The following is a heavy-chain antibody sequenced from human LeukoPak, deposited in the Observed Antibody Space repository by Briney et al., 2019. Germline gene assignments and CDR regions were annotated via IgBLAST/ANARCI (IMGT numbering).Heavy chain of an antibody. CDR2: IRYDGSNK. D-gene: IGHD3-22*01. CDR1: VFTFSSYG. Sequence: PGGSLRLSCAASVFTFSSYGMHWVRQAPGKGLEWVAFIRYDGSNKYYADSVKGRFTISRDNSKNTLYLQMNSLRAEDTAVYYCAKTMSPYYYDSSGLWGQGTLVTVSS. J-gene: IGHJ4*02. CDR3: AKTMSPYYYDSSGL. V-gene: IGHV3-30*02.